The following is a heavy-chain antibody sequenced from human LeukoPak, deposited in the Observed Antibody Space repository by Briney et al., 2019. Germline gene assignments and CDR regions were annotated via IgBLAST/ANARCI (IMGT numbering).Heavy chain of an antibody. CDR2: ISGSGGST. CDR1: GFTFSSYG. V-gene: IGHV3-23*01. J-gene: IGHJ4*02. CDR3: AIGGHSGYDFGDFDY. D-gene: IGHD5-12*01. Sequence: QPGGSLRLSCAASGFTFSSYGMSWVRQAPGKGLEWVLAISGSGGSTYYADSVKGRFTISRDNSKNTLYLQMNSLRAEDTAVYYCAIGGHSGYDFGDFDYWGQGTLVTVSS.